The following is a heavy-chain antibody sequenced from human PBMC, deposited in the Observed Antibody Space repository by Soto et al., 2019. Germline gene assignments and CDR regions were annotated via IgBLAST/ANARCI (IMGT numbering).Heavy chain of an antibody. CDR1: GFTFSTYG. CDR2: ISYDAKHK. Sequence: QVQLVASGGGVVQPGRSLRLSCAASGFTFSTYGMHWVRQAPGKGLEWVAVISYDAKHKYYADSLKGRFTISRDNSKNTLYLQMNSLRAEDTAVYYCAKGAVQDLWSGYYTLFDYWGQGTLVTVSS. D-gene: IGHD3-3*01. J-gene: IGHJ4*02. V-gene: IGHV3-30*18. CDR3: AKGAVQDLWSGYYTLFDY.